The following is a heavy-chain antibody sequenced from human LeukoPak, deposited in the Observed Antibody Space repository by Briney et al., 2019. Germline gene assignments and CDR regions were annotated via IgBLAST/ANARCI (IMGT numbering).Heavy chain of an antibody. Sequence: SQTLSLTCVVSGGSLSRGGYSWSWIRQPPGKGLEWIGYIYHSGSTYYNPSLKSRVTISVDRSKNQFSLKLRSVTAADTTMYYCARDNNVDYEGAFVYWGQGTLVTVSS. V-gene: IGHV4-30-2*01. CDR3: ARDNNVDYEGAFVY. CDR2: IYHSGST. D-gene: IGHD4-17*01. J-gene: IGHJ4*02. CDR1: GGSLSRGGYS.